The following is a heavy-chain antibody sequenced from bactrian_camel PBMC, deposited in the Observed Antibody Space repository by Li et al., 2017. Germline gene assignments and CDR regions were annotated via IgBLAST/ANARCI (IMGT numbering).Heavy chain of an antibody. D-gene: IGHD5*01. CDR1: GFAFSSRW. V-gene: IGHV3S1*01. CDR2: INQNGGTT. Sequence: QLVEYGGGLVQPGGSLRLSCAASGFAFSSRWMYWVRQAPGKGLEWVSGINQNGGTTVYADSLKGRFTISRDNAKNTLYLQLNSLNTEDTAMYYCAKDTFGLSWDSTFDYWGQGTQVTVS. CDR3: AKDTFGLSWDSTFDY. J-gene: IGHJ6*01.